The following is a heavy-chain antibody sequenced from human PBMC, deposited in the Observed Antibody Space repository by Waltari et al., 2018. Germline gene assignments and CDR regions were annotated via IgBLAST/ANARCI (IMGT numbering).Heavy chain of an antibody. Sequence: QVQLQESGPGLVKPSETLSLTCTVPGGSISSYYWSWIRQPPGKGLVWIGYIYYSGSTNYNPSLKSPVTISVDTSKNQFSLKLISVTAADTAVYYCARVQGQPRDWFDPWGQGTLVTVSS. V-gene: IGHV4-59*01. CDR3: ARVQGQPRDWFDP. CDR1: GGSISSYY. D-gene: IGHD6-13*01. CDR2: IYYSGST. J-gene: IGHJ5*02.